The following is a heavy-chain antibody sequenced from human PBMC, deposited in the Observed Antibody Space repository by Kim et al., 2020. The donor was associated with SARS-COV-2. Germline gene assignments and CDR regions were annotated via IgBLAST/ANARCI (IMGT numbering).Heavy chain of an antibody. Sequence: SETLSLTCTVSGGSISTSGHHWGWIRQPPGKGLEWIGNIYYSGSTYYNPSLSSRATMSVDTSKNQFSLRLSSVTAADAAVYFCARQYGSAFDYWGQGALVSVSS. D-gene: IGHD3-10*01. J-gene: IGHJ4*02. CDR2: IYYSGST. CDR3: ARQYGSAFDY. CDR1: GGSISTSGHH. V-gene: IGHV4-39*01.